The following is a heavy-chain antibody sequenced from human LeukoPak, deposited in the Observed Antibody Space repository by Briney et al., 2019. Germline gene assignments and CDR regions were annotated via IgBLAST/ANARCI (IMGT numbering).Heavy chain of an antibody. V-gene: IGHV3-74*01. J-gene: IGHJ4*02. CDR1: GFTLSSYC. Sequence: PWGSLRLSCAASGFTLSSYCVHCVRQPPGQGLMWLSRPNEDGSYADYADSVRGRFTISRDNAKNTLYLQMNSLRTEDTAVILCERINYSGHSWGRGTLVTVSS. CDR2: PNEDGSYA. CDR3: ERINYSGHS. D-gene: IGHD5-12*01.